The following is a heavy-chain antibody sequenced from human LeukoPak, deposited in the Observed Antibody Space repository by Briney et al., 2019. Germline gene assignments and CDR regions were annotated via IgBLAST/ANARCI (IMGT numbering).Heavy chain of an antibody. CDR3: AVSSPRSWFDP. J-gene: IGHJ5*02. CDR2: INPSGGST. Sequence: VASVKVSCKASGYTFTSYYMHWVRQAPGQGLEWMGIINPSGGSTSYAQKFQGRVTMTRDTSTSTVYTELSSLRSEDTAVYYCAVSSPRSWFDPWGQGTLVTVSS. CDR1: GYTFTSYY. V-gene: IGHV1-46*03. D-gene: IGHD6-13*01.